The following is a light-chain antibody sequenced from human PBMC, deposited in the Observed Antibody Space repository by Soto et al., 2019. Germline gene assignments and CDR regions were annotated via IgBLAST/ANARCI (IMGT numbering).Light chain of an antibody. CDR1: QSVTNDY. Sequence: EIVLTQSPGSLSLSPGERAALSCRASQSVTNDYLAWYQQKFGQAPRLLIYCASRRATGIPDRFSGTGSGTDFTLTISRLEPEDFAVYFCQQYGNSPRTFGQGTKLEIK. V-gene: IGKV3-20*01. J-gene: IGKJ2*01. CDR3: QQYGNSPRT. CDR2: CAS.